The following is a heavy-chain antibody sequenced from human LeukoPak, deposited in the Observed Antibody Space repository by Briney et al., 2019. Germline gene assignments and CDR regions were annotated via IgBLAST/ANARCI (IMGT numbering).Heavy chain of an antibody. J-gene: IGHJ4*02. CDR3: ARGARFRNRFDY. CDR2: INHRGST. Sequence: RSSETLSLTCTVSGVSMSSSSYYWTWIRQPPGKGLEWIGEINHRGSTNYNPSLKSRVHMSVVTSKKQFSLKLSSVTAADTAVYYCARGARFRNRFDYWGQGALVTVSS. V-gene: IGHV4-39*07. CDR1: GVSMSSSSYY. D-gene: IGHD1-14*01.